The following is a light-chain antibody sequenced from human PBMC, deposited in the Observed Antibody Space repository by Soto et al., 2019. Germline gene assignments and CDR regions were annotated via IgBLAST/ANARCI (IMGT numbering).Light chain of an antibody. CDR2: RGS. CDR1: QSVRSN. Sequence: EVVMTQSPATLSVSPGERVTLSCRASQSVRSNLAWYQQKPGQAPRLLIYRGSNRATDIPDRFSGSGSGTDFTLTISRLEPEDIAVYFCQQYNNWPPNFGQGTRLEIK. CDR3: QQYNNWPPN. V-gene: IGKV3D-15*01. J-gene: IGKJ5*01.